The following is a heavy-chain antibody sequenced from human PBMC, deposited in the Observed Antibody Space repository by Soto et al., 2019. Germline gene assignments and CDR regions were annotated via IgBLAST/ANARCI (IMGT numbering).Heavy chain of an antibody. D-gene: IGHD3-22*01. V-gene: IGHV3-48*03. CDR3: ARGLRNYYDRSGLHY. CDR1: EFTFSNYE. Sequence: PWWSLRLSCLGSEFTFSNYEMNWFRQAPGKGLEWVSYISYTGSTIYYADSVRGRFTISRDNSKNSLYLQMNSLRAEDTAVYYCARGLRNYYDRSGLHYWGQGTLVTVSS. CDR2: ISYTGSTI. J-gene: IGHJ4*02.